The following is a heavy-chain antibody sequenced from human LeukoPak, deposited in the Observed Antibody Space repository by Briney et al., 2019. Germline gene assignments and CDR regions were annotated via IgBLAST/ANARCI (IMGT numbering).Heavy chain of an antibody. Sequence: TGGSLRLSCTASGYSFCDSALHWVRQAPGKGLEWVTIISYDGTNKYYADSVKGRFTISRDNSKNTLNLQMNSLRTEDTAVYYCATARDTRSGNYYYAMDVWGQGTTVTVSS. J-gene: IGHJ6*02. D-gene: IGHD3-22*01. CDR2: ISYDGTNK. CDR3: ATARDTRSGNYYYAMDV. CDR1: GYSFCDSA. V-gene: IGHV3-30-3*01.